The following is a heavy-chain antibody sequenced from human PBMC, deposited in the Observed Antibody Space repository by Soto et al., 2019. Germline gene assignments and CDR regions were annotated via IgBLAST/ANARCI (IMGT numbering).Heavy chain of an antibody. J-gene: IGHJ6*02. Sequence: QVQLVQSGAEVKKPGASVKVSCKASGYTFTSYGISWVRQAPGQGLEWMGWISTYNGNTNYAQKLQVRAAMTTDTAPSRAYMALRNPRYDDTAVYYCARDGQTTMVRGVRGGSYNYYGMDVWGQGTTVTVSS. CDR3: ARDGQTTMVRGVRGGSYNYYGMDV. V-gene: IGHV1-18*04. CDR1: GYTFTSYG. D-gene: IGHD3-10*01. CDR2: ISTYNGNT.